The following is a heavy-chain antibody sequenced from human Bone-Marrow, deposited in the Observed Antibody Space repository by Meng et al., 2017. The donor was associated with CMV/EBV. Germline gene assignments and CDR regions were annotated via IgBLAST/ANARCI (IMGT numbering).Heavy chain of an antibody. CDR2: ISSSSSYI. D-gene: IGHD5-24*01. Sequence: GESLKISCAASGFTFSSYSMNWVRQAPGKGLEWVSSISSSSSYIYYADSVKGRFTISRDNAKNSLYLQMNSLRAEDTAVYYCARRSRDGYNYDYFDDWGQGSLVTVSS. V-gene: IGHV3-21*01. CDR1: GFTFSSYS. CDR3: ARRSRDGYNYDYFDD. J-gene: IGHJ4*02.